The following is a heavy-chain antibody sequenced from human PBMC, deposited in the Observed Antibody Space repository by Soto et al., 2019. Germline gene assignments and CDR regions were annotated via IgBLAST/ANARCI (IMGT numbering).Heavy chain of an antibody. J-gene: IGHJ5*02. CDR3: ARDSGYFAA. V-gene: IGHV1-18*01. D-gene: IGHD5-12*01. CDR2: ISAYDGHT. Sequence: QVQLVQSGAEVKKPGASVKVSCKTSGYTFTLYGIAWVRQAPGQGLEWMGWISAYDGHTKYAEKLQGRVTMTTDTSTSTAYMELRSLRSDDSAIYYCARDSGYFAAWGQETLVTVSS. CDR1: GYTFTLYG.